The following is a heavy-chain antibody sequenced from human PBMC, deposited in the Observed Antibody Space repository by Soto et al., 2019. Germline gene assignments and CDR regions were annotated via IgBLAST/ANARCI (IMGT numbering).Heavy chain of an antibody. D-gene: IGHD3-10*01. CDR1: GYTFTSYG. J-gene: IGHJ4*02. Sequence: ASVKVFCKASGYTFTSYGISWVRQAPGQGLEWMGWIFAHNGNTNYAQKLQGRVTMTTDTSTSTAYMELRSLGSDDTAVYYCASGWFGEFVYYFDYWGQGTLVTVSS. V-gene: IGHV1-18*01. CDR2: IFAHNGNT. CDR3: ASGWFGEFVYYFDY.